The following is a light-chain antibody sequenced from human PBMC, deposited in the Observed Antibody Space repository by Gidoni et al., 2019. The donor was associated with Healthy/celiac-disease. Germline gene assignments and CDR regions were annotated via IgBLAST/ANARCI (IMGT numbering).Light chain of an antibody. CDR2: GNS. J-gene: IGLJ3*02. CDR3: QAYDSSLSGWV. CDR1: SSNIGAGYD. V-gene: IGLV1-40*01. Sequence: QSVLTQPPSVSGAPGPRVTISCTGSSSNIGAGYDVHWYQQLPGTAPKLLTYGNSNRPSGVPDRFSGSQSGTSASLAITGLQAEDEADYYCQAYDSSLSGWVFGGGTKLTVL.